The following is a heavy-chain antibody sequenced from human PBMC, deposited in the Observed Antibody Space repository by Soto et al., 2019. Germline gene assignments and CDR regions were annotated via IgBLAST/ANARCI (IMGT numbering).Heavy chain of an antibody. D-gene: IGHD3-16*01. Sequence: GGSLRLSCAASGFTFSSYSMNWVRQAPGKGLEWVSSISSSSSYIYYADSVKGRFTISRDNAKNSLYLQMNSLRAEDTAVYYCARTGLWLNWFDPWGQGTLVTVSS. V-gene: IGHV3-21*01. CDR2: ISSSSSYI. CDR1: GFTFSSYS. CDR3: ARTGLWLNWFDP. J-gene: IGHJ5*02.